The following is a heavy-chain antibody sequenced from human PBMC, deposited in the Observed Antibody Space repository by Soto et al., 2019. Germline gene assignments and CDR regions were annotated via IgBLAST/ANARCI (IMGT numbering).Heavy chain of an antibody. CDR2: IYSDGST. Sequence: GSLRLSCAASEFTVSSNYMNWVRQAPGKGLECVSTIYSDGSTYYADSVKGRFTISRDNSKNTLYLQMNNLRAEDTAVYYCAGRVGATNYGMDVWGQGTTVTVSS. V-gene: IGHV3-53*01. CDR3: AGRVGATNYGMDV. CDR1: EFTVSSNY. J-gene: IGHJ6*02. D-gene: IGHD1-26*01.